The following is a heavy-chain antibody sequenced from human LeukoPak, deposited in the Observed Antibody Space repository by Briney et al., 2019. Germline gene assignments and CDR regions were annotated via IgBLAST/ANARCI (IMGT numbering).Heavy chain of an antibody. Sequence: SDTQSLTCSVSGRSISSCYWSCIRQPPAKGREGIGYIYYSGRTHYNPALKSRVTISVDTSKNQFSLKLSSVAAADTAVYYCARAVDPYYDFWSGYFWFDPWGQGTLVTVSS. D-gene: IGHD3-3*01. CDR2: IYYSGRT. J-gene: IGHJ5*02. CDR1: GRSISSCY. V-gene: IGHV4-59*07. CDR3: ARAVDPYYDFWSGYFWFDP.